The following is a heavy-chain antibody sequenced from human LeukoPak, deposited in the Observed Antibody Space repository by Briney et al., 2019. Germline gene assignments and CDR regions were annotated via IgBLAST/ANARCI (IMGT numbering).Heavy chain of an antibody. J-gene: IGHJ5*02. CDR1: GGSFSGYY. Sequence: SETLSLTCAVYGGSFSGYYWSWIRQPPGKGLEWIGEINHSGSTNYNPSLKSRVTISVDTSKNQFSLKLSSVTAADTAVYYYARGLIMITFGGVIVRTNWFDPWGQGTLVTVSS. D-gene: IGHD3-16*02. CDR2: INHSGST. V-gene: IGHV4-34*01. CDR3: ARGLIMITFGGVIVRTNWFDP.